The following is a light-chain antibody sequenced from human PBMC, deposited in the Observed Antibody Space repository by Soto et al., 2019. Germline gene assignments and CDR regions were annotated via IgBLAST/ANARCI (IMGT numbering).Light chain of an antibody. V-gene: IGKV1-33*01. CDR3: QQYDNLPPYT. J-gene: IGKJ2*01. CDR2: DAS. CDR1: QDIRNY. Sequence: DIQMTQSPSSLSASVGDRVTITCQASQDIRNYLNWYQQKPGKAPKLLIYDASNLETGVPSRFSGSGSGTDFTFTISSLQAEDIATYYCQQYDNLPPYTFGQGTKLEIK.